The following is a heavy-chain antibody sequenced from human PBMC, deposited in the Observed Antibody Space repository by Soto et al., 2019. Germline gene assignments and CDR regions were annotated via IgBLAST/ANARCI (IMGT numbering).Heavy chain of an antibody. V-gene: IGHV4-30-4*01. J-gene: IGHJ3*02. CDR2: IYYSGST. Sequence: QVQLQESGPGLVKPSQTLSLTCTVSGGSISSGDYYWSWIRQPPGKGLECIGYIYYSGSTYYNPSLKSRVTMSVDTSKILFSQKLSSVTAANTAVYYWARAPPFYDSSGYLPRRALDISGQGTMVTVSS. D-gene: IGHD3-22*01. CDR1: GGSISSGDYY. CDR3: ARAPPFYDSSGYLPRRALDI.